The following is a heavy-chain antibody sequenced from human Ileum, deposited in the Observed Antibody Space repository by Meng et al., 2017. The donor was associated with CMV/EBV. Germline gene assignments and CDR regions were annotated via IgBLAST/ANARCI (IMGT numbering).Heavy chain of an antibody. CDR1: GGSVSSGSHY. J-gene: IGHJ4*02. V-gene: IGHV4-61*01. CDR2: VHFSGSA. CDR3: ARDLSPDFWNGHLDY. Sequence: SETLSLTCTVSGGSVSSGSHYWSWLRQPPGKGLEWLGYVHFSGSANYNPSLENRLSMSVDTSQNRLYLRLSSVTAADTAVYYCARDLSPDFWNGHLDYWGQGKLVTVSS. D-gene: IGHD3-3*01.